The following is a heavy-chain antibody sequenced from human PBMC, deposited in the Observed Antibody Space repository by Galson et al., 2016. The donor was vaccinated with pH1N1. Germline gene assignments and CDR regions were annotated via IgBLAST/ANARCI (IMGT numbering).Heavy chain of an antibody. CDR3: AFDTVPNGADH. J-gene: IGHJ5*02. V-gene: IGHV3-53*01. CDR2: IYPGGGT. CDR1: EFLVTDRF. Sequence: SLRLSCAASEFLVTDRFMSWVRQAPGKRLEWVSIIYPGGGTYYADFAEGRFTISRDTSNNMLFLHMNTLRAEDTALYYRAFDTVPNGADHWGQGTLVTVSS. D-gene: IGHD4-17*01.